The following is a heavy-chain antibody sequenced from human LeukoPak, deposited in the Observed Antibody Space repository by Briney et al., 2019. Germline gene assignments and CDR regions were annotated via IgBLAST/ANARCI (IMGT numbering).Heavy chain of an antibody. J-gene: IGHJ3*02. CDR2: IYHSGST. CDR1: TYSISSAYY. D-gene: IGHD1-26*01. CDR3: GRLSGSYYRDAFDI. V-gene: IGHV4-38-2*01. Sequence: SETLSLTCAVSTYSISSAYYWGWIRQPPGKGLEWIANIYHSGSTYYNPSLKSRVTISVDTSKNQFSLKLSSVTAADTAVYYCGRLSGSYYRDAFDIWGQGTKVNGSS.